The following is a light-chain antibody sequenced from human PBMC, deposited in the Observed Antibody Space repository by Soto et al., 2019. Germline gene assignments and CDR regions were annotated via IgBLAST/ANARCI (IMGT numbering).Light chain of an antibody. CDR2: DVS. Sequence: QSVLTQPASVSGSPGQSITISCTGTSSDIGGYDYVSWYQQHPGKAPRLLIYDVSNRPSGISNRFSGSKSGNTASLTISGLQAEDEADYYCCSYMTSSSLNFVCGSGTKSPS. J-gene: IGLJ1*01. CDR1: SSDIGGYDY. V-gene: IGLV2-14*01. CDR3: CSYMTSSSLNFV.